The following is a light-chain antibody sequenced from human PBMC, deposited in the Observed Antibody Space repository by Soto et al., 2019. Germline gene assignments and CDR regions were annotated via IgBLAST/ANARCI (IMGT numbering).Light chain of an antibody. CDR1: SSDVGTYNF. Sequence: QSALTQPRSVSGSPGQSVTISCTGTSSDVGTYNFVSWYQQHPGRAPKVIIYDVTERPSGVPDRFSGSKSGNTASLTISGLQAEDEADYFCCSYAGSYTFYVFGTGTKVTVL. CDR3: CSYAGSYTFYV. V-gene: IGLV2-11*01. CDR2: DVT. J-gene: IGLJ1*01.